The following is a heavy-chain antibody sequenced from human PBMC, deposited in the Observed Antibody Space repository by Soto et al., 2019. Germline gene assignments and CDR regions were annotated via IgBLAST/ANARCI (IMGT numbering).Heavy chain of an antibody. CDR2: IYKSATT. D-gene: IGHD7-27*01. CDR1: GDSISNLDYF. J-gene: IGHJ5*01. Sequence: SETLSLTCSVSGDSISNLDYFWAWIRQPPGQALEYIGYIYKSATTYYNPSFESRVAISVDTSKSQFSLNVTSVTAADTAVYFCARGRYCLTGRCFPNWFDSWGQGALVTVSS. CDR3: ARGRYCLTGRCFPNWFDS. V-gene: IGHV4-30-4*01.